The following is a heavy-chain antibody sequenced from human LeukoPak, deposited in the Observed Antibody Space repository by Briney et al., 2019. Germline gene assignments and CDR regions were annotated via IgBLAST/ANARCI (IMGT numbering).Heavy chain of an antibody. V-gene: IGHV1-24*01. J-gene: IGHJ4*02. CDR3: ATDMVGYCGDVTCYSEAY. Sequence: HGASVKVSCKVSGYSLTALSMHWVRQAPGKGLEWMGGFDPEVGKTMYAEKLDGRLTVTDDTSTDTAYMQLSSLRLEDTAVYYCATDMVGYCGDVTCYSEAYWGQGTLVTVSS. D-gene: IGHD2-21*01. CDR2: FDPEVGKT. CDR1: GYSLTALS.